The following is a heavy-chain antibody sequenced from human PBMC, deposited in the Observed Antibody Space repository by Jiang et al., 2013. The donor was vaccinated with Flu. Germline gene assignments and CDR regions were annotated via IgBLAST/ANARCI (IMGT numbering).Heavy chain of an antibody. D-gene: IGHD3-22*01. CDR1: GNSSGNYY. J-gene: IGHJ3*02. CDR2: IYYSGST. V-gene: IGHV4-59*04. Sequence: GLVKPSETLSLTCTVSGNSSGNYYWSWIRQSPGKGLEWIGYIYYSGSTYYNPSLKSRVTISVDTSKNQFSLKLSSVTAADTAVYYCARLITMIVVVRNNNDAFDIWGQGTMVTVSS. CDR3: ARLITMIVVVRNNNDAFDI.